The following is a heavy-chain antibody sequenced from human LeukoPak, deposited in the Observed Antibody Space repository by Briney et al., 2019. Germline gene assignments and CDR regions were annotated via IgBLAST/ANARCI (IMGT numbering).Heavy chain of an antibody. CDR2: LNPDGGST. Sequence: ASVKLSCKASGSIFSRYYMLWVRQAPGQGLEWMGILNPDGGSTGYSQRLQDRITMTIDTSTNSFYMELRSLTSDDTAVYYCARDVAAAGTFGDYWGQGTLVTVSS. D-gene: IGHD6-13*01. CDR3: ARDVAAAGTFGDY. CDR1: GSIFSRYY. J-gene: IGHJ4*02. V-gene: IGHV1-46*01.